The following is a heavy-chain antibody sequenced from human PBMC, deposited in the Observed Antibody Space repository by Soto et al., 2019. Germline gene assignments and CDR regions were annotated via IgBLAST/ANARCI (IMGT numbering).Heavy chain of an antibody. CDR2: IWYDGSNR. Sequence: PGGSLRLSCAASGFTFSSYGMHWVRQAPGKGLEWVAVIWYDGSNRYYADSVKGRFTISRDNSKNTLYLQMNSLRAEDTAVYYCARDMYYDFWSGYSLFDYWGQGTLVTVSS. J-gene: IGHJ4*02. D-gene: IGHD3-3*01. CDR1: GFTFSSYG. CDR3: ARDMYYDFWSGYSLFDY. V-gene: IGHV3-33*01.